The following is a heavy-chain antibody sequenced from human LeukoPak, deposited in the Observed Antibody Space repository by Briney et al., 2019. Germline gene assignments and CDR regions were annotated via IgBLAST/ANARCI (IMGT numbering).Heavy chain of an antibody. V-gene: IGHV3-23*01. CDR2: ISGSGGST. J-gene: IGHJ4*02. Sequence: GGSLRLSCAASGFTFSSYAMSWVRQAPGKGPEWVSAISGSGGSTYYADSVKGRITISRDNSKNTLYLQMNSLRAEDTAVYYCANPVRLNGGYWGQGTLVTVSS. CDR3: ANPVRLNGGY. CDR1: GFTFSSYA. D-gene: IGHD4-23*01.